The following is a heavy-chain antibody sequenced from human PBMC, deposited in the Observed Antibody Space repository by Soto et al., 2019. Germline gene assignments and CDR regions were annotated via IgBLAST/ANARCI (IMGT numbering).Heavy chain of an antibody. CDR1: GFTVSSYG. CDR3: AKDRVTMVKRYYYYGMDV. J-gene: IGHJ6*02. Sequence: QVQLVESGGGVVQPGRSLRLSCAASGFTVSSYGMHWVRQAPGKGLEWVAVISYDGSNKYYADSVKGRFTISRDNSKNTLYLQMNSLRAEDTAVYYCAKDRVTMVKRYYYYGMDVWGQGTTVTVSS. V-gene: IGHV3-30*18. D-gene: IGHD3-10*01. CDR2: ISYDGSNK.